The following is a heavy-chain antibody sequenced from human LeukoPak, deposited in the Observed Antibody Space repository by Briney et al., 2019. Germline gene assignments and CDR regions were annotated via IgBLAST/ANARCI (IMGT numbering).Heavy chain of an antibody. CDR3: ARVRGRRTHYY. CDR1: GGSISSYY. CDR2: IYYSGST. V-gene: IGHV4-59*12. J-gene: IGHJ4*02. D-gene: IGHD3-10*01. Sequence: SETLSLTCTVSGGSISSYYWSWIRQPPWKGLKWIGYIYYSGSTNYNPSLKSRVTISVDTSKNQFSLKLSSATAADTAVYYCARVRGRRTHYYWGQGTLVTVSS.